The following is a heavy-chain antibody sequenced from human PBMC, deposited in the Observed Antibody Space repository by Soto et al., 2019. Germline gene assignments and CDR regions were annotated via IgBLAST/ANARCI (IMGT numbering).Heavy chain of an antibody. V-gene: IGHV3-74*01. CDR2: INSDGSRT. CDR1: GFTCSSYW. Sequence: EVQLVESGGGLVQPGGSLRLSCAASGFTCSSYWMHWVRQAPGKGLVWVSRINSDGSRTNYADSVKGRFTISRDNAENTLYLQMNSLRAEDTAVYHCARISSRGYSYGYDYWGQGTLVTVSS. J-gene: IGHJ4*02. CDR3: ARISSRGYSYGYDY. D-gene: IGHD5-18*01.